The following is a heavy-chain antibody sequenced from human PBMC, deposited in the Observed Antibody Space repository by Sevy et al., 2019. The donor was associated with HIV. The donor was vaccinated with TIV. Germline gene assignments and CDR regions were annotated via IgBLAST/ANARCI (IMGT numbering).Heavy chain of an antibody. V-gene: IGHV3-48*02. D-gene: IGHD3-3*01. CDR3: ARDGFPMGDFWSCYPQYYYGMDV. J-gene: IGHJ6*02. Sequence: GGSLRLSCAASGFTFSSYSMNWVRQAPGKGLEWVSYISSSSSTIYYADSVKGRFTISSDNAKNSLYLQMNSLRDEDTAVCYCARDGFPMGDFWSCYPQYYYGMDVWGQGTTVTVSS. CDR2: ISSSSSTI. CDR1: GFTFSSYS.